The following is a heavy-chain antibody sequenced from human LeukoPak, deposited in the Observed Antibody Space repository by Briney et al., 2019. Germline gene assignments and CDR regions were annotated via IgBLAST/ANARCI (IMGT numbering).Heavy chain of an antibody. CDR1: GFTFSSYW. CDR3: AREGRVSGYDFVC. V-gene: IGHV3-74*03. Sequence: GGSLRLSCAASGFTFSSYWMHWVRQAPGKGLVWVSRINSDGSSITYADSVKGRFTISRDNAKNTLYLQMNSLRVEDTAVYYCAREGRVSGYDFVCWGERTLVTVSS. D-gene: IGHD5-12*01. J-gene: IGHJ4*02. CDR2: INSDGSSI.